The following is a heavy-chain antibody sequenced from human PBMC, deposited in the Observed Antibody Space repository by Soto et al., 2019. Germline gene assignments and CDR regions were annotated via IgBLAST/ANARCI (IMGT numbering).Heavy chain of an antibody. CDR1: GFTFLSYS. Sequence: GGSLRLSCAASGFTFLSYSMNWVRQAPGKGLEWVSYISISGSTIYYADSVKGRFTISRDNAKNSLYLQMNSLRAEDTAVYYCAREGGISVTLDPFVDYWGQGTLVTVSS. J-gene: IGHJ4*02. CDR2: ISISGSTI. CDR3: AREGGISVTLDPFVDY. D-gene: IGHD4-17*01. V-gene: IGHV3-48*01.